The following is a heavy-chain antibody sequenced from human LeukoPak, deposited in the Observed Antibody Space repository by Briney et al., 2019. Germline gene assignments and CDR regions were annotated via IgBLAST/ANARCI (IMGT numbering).Heavy chain of an antibody. V-gene: IGHV4-31*03. CDR3: ARDVSNDAFDI. J-gene: IGHJ3*02. Sequence: SETLSLTCTVSGGSISSGGYYWSWIRQHPGKGLEWIGNIYYSGSTYCNPSLKSRVTISVDTSKNQFSLKLSSVTAADTAVYYCARDVSNDAFDIWGQGTMVTVSS. D-gene: IGHD2-2*01. CDR2: IYYSGST. CDR1: GGSISSGGYY.